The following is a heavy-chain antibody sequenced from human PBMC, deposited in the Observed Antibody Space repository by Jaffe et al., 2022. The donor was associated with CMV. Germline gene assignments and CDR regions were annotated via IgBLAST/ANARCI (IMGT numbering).Heavy chain of an antibody. D-gene: IGHD3-3*01. J-gene: IGHJ5*01. V-gene: IGHV1-8*02. Sequence: QVQLVQSGAEVKKPGASVKVSCKASGYTFTSYDINWVRQATGQGLEWMGWMNPNSGNTGHAQRFQGRVTMTRNTSIRTAYMELSSLRSEDTAVYFCARGLGEDTIFGVVKRFDSWGQGTLVTVSS. CDR2: MNPNSGNT. CDR3: ARGLGEDTIFGVVKRFDS. CDR1: GYTFTSYD.